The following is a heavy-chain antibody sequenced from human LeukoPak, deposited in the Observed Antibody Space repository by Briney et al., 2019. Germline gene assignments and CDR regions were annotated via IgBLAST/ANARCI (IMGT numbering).Heavy chain of an antibody. V-gene: IGHV1-69*04. Sequence: GASVKVSCKASGDTFSSYAINWVRQAPGQGPEWMGRITPFLGIANYPQKFQGRVTITADESTTTVYMELSSLRSDDTAVYFCARGPRNDPWGQGTLVTVSS. CDR1: GDTFSSYA. D-gene: IGHD1-14*01. CDR3: ARGPRNDP. CDR2: ITPFLGIA. J-gene: IGHJ5*02.